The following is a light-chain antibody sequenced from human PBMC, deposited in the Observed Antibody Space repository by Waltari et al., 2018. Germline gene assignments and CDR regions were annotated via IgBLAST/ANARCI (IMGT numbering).Light chain of an antibody. CDR3: QVWDGSTDHRV. Sequence: SFVLTQPPSVSVAPGQTATITCGGNSIGSKLVHWYQQKPGQAPVVVIYDDTDRPSGIPDRFSGSNSGNTATLTISRVEAGDDADYYCQVWDGSTDHRVFGGGTKLTVL. V-gene: IGLV3-21*02. CDR2: DDT. J-gene: IGLJ3*02. CDR1: SIGSKL.